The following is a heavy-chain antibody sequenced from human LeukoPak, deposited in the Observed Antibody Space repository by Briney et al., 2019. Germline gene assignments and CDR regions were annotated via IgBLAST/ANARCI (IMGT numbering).Heavy chain of an antibody. D-gene: IGHD5-24*01. CDR2: NNPNSGGT. CDR1: GYTFTGYY. J-gene: IGHJ4*02. CDR3: AARYVRRDGSDY. Sequence: ASVKVSCKASGYTFTGYYMHWVRQAPGQGLEWMGWNNPNSGGTNYAQKFQGRVTMTRDTSISTAYMELSRLRSDDTAVYYCAARYVRRDGSDYWGQGTLVTVSS. V-gene: IGHV1-2*02.